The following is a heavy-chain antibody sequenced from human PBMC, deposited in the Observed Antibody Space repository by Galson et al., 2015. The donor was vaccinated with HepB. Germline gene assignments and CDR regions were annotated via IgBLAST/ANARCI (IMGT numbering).Heavy chain of an antibody. Sequence: ETLSLTCTVSGGSISSYYWSWIRQPPGKGLEWIGYIYYSGSTNYNPSHKSRVTISVDTSKNQFSLKLSSVTAADTAVYYCARDRHSGYDRWGQGTLVTVSS. D-gene: IGHD5-12*01. V-gene: IGHV4-59*01. CDR1: GGSISSYY. J-gene: IGHJ5*02. CDR2: IYYSGST. CDR3: ARDRHSGYDR.